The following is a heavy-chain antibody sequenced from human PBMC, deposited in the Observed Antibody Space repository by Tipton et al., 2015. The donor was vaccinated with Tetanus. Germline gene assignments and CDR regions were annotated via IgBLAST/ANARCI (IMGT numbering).Heavy chain of an antibody. J-gene: IGHJ4*02. CDR2: IHPSGST. D-gene: IGHD1-1*01. CDR1: GGSFSEYY. CDR3: ARGLDQYKSGNY. V-gene: IGHV4-34*01. Sequence: TLSLTCAVYGGSFSEYYWSWVRQPLGKGLEWIGEIHPSGSTNYNPSLKSRVTISVDTSENQLSLKLRSVTAADTALYYCARGLDQYKSGNYWGQGTLVTVSS.